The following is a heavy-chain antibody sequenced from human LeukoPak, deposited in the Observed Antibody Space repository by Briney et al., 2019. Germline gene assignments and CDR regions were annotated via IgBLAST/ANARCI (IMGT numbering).Heavy chain of an antibody. CDR3: AKKDVSYFDY. CDR1: GFTFSSYG. Sequence: GGSLRLSCAASGFTFSSYGMHWVRQAPGKGLEWVAVISSDGSNKYYADSVEGRFTISRDNSKNTLYLQMNSLRAEDTAVYYCAKKDVSYFDYWGQGTLVTVSS. V-gene: IGHV3-30*18. CDR2: ISSDGSNK. D-gene: IGHD2-15*01. J-gene: IGHJ4*02.